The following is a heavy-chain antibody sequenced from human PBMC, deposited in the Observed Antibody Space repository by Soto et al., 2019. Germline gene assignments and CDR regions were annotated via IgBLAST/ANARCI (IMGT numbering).Heavy chain of an antibody. J-gene: IGHJ6*02. CDR1: GFTFSDYY. Sequence: GGSLRLSCAASGFTFSDYYMSWIRQAPGKGLEWVSYISSSSSYTNYADSVKGRFTISRDNAKNSLYLQMNSLRAEDTAVYYCARDWYCSSTSCYASGFSPWAYYYYYGMDVWGQGTTVTVSS. D-gene: IGHD2-2*01. CDR3: ARDWYCSSTSCYASGFSPWAYYYYYGMDV. CDR2: ISSSSSYT. V-gene: IGHV3-11*06.